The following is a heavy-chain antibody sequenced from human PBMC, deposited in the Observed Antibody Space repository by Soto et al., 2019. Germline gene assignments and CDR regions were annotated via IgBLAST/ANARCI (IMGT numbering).Heavy chain of an antibody. CDR1: GFTVSSNY. CDR2: ISTNDGST. J-gene: IGHJ4*02. Sequence: GGSLRLSCAASGFTVSSNYMSWVRQAPGKGLEWVSTISTNDGSTYNADSVKGRFTISRDNSKNTLYLQMNSLRAEDTAVYYCAKSIGSWPRWPYSDYWGQGILVTVSS. D-gene: IGHD2-15*01. CDR3: AKSIGSWPRWPYSDY. V-gene: IGHV3-23*01.